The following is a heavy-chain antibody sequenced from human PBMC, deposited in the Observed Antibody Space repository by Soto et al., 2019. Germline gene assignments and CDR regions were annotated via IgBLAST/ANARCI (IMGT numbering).Heavy chain of an antibody. Sequence: SETLSLTCTVSGGSISSYYWSWIRQPPGKGLEWIGYIYYSGSTNYNPSLKSRVTISVDTSKKQFSLKLSSVTAADTAVYYCAGSLGYCSSTSCPDNWFDPWGQGTLVTVSS. CDR3: AGSLGYCSSTSCPDNWFDP. J-gene: IGHJ5*02. CDR1: GGSISSYY. D-gene: IGHD2-2*01. CDR2: IYYSGST. V-gene: IGHV4-59*08.